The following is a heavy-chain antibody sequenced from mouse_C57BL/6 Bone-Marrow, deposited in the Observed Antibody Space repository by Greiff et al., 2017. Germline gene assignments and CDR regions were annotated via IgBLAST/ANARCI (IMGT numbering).Heavy chain of an antibody. CDR1: GYTFTSYG. V-gene: IGHV1-81*01. Sequence: QVQLKQSGAELARPGASVKLSCKASGYTFTSYGISWVKQRTGQGLEWIGEIYPRSGNTYYNEKFKGKATLTADKSSSTAYMELRSLTSEDSAVYFCARGGLGRWGEYWGQGTTLTVSS. CDR2: IYPRSGNT. CDR3: ARGGLGRWGEY. J-gene: IGHJ2*01. D-gene: IGHD4-1*01.